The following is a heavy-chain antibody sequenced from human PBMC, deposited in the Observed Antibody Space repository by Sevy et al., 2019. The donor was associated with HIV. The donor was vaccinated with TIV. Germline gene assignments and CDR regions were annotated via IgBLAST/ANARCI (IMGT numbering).Heavy chain of an antibody. Sequence: ASVKVSCKASGYTFSSYGISWVRQAPGQGLEWMGWISDYNGNTNYAHKFQGRVTMSTETSTRTAYMELRSLRSDDTAVYFCAREGYYYRSGTYRPPNYYGMYVWGQGAAVTVSS. CDR2: ISDYNGNT. V-gene: IGHV1-18*01. CDR3: AREGYYYRSGTYRPPNYYGMYV. CDR1: GYTFSSYG. J-gene: IGHJ6*02. D-gene: IGHD3-10*01.